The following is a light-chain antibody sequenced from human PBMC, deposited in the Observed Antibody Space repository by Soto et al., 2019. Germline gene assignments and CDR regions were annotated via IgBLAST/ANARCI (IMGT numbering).Light chain of an antibody. CDR3: QQRSNLPWT. CDR1: QKISGY. Sequence: DIVLTQSPATLSLSPGQRATLSCRASQKISGYLAGYQQKPGQAPRLLIYDASNRATGIPVRFSGSGSGTDYTLTVSSLEPEDFAVYYCQQRSNLPWTFGQGTKVDIK. J-gene: IGKJ1*01. V-gene: IGKV3-11*01. CDR2: DAS.